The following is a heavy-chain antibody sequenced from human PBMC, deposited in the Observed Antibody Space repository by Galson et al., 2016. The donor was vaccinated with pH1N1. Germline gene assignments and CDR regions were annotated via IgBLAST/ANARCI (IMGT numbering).Heavy chain of an antibody. CDR1: GYTFSIYG. J-gene: IGHJ4*02. Sequence: SVKVSCKASGYTFSIYGVTWVRQAPGQGLEWMGWINPNSGDTKSAQKFQGRVTMTRDTSISTAYMELSSLRSDDAAVYYCVRVPYGSVPTEWGQGTLVTVSS. CDR2: INPNSGDT. V-gene: IGHV1-2*02. CDR3: VRVPYGSVPTE. D-gene: IGHD3-10*01.